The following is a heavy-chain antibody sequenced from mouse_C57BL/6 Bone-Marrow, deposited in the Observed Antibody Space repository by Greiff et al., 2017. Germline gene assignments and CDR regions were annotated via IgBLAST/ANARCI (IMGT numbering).Heavy chain of an antibody. CDR2: ISGGGGST. Sequence: EVQRVESGGGLVKPGGSLKLSCAASGFTFSSYTMSWVRQTPEKRLEWVATISGGGGSTSYPDSVKGRFTISRDNAKNTLYLQMSSLRSEDTALDYGARGYYYGSSLYFDYWGQGTTLTVSS. D-gene: IGHD1-1*01. J-gene: IGHJ2*01. CDR3: ARGYYYGSSLYFDY. V-gene: IGHV5-9*01. CDR1: GFTFSSYT.